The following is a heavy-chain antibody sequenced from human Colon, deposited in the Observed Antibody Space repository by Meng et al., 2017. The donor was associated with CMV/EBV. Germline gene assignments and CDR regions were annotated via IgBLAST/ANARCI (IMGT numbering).Heavy chain of an antibody. Sequence: GESLKISCAASGFKFEEFGINWVRQVPGKGLEWVSVINSLGTSRGYGSSVKGRFTISRDNAKNSLYLQMNSLRVEDTAIYFCARANSGGFYYADYWGQGILVTVSS. J-gene: IGHJ4*02. V-gene: IGHV3-20*04. CDR1: GFKFEEFG. CDR2: INSLGTSR. CDR3: ARANSGGFYYADY. D-gene: IGHD2-15*01.